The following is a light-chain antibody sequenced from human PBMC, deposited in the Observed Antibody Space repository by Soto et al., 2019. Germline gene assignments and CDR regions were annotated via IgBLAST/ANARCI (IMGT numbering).Light chain of an antibody. J-gene: IGKJ3*01. CDR3: QQYYSTPPLFT. CDR2: WAS. CDR1: QSVLYSSNNKNY. Sequence: DIVMTQSPDSLAVSLGERATINCKSSQSVLYSSNNKNYLAWYQQKPGQPPKLPIYWASTRESGVPDRFSGSGSGTDFTLTISSLQAEDVAVYYCQQYYSTPPLFTFGPGTKVDIK. V-gene: IGKV4-1*01.